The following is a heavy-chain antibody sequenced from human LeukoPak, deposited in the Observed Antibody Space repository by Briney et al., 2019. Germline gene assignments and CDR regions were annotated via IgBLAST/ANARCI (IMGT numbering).Heavy chain of an antibody. CDR1: GFTFSSYT. V-gene: IGHV3-30-3*01. J-gene: IGHJ6*02. CDR3: ARGLHYYYYGMDV. CDR2: ISYDGSNK. D-gene: IGHD3-10*01. Sequence: GGSLRLSCSASGFTFSSYTMHWVRQAPGKGLEWVAVISYDGSNKYYADSVKGRFTISRDNSKNTLYLQMNSLRAEDTAVYYCARGLHYYYYGMDVWGQGTTVTVSS.